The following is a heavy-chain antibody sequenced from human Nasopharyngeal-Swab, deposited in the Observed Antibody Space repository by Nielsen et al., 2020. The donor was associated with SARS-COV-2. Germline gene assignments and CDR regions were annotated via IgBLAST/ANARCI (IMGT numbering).Heavy chain of an antibody. CDR1: GFTFSSYW. CDR2: INSDGSST. D-gene: IGHD1-26*01. CDR3: AREGTQWELLDAFDI. Sequence: GSLRLSCAASGFTFSSYWMHWVRQAPGKGLVWVSRINSDGSSTSYADSVKGRFTISRDNAKNTLYLQMNSLRAEDTAVYYCAREGTQWELLDAFDIWGQGTMVTVSS. J-gene: IGHJ3*02. V-gene: IGHV3-74*01.